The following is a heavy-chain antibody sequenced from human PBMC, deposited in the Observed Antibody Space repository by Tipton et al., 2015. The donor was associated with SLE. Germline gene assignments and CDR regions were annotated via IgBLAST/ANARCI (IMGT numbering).Heavy chain of an antibody. V-gene: IGHV4-39*07. J-gene: IGHJ4*02. CDR3: ARGGTVVDY. Sequence: TLSLTCTVSGGSISSSSYYWGWIRQPPGKGLEWIGSIYYSGSTHYNPSLKSRVTMSVDTSKNQFSLKLSSVTAADTAVYYWARGGTVVDYWGQGTLVTVSS. CDR2: IYYSGST. D-gene: IGHD4-11*01. CDR1: GGSISSSSYY.